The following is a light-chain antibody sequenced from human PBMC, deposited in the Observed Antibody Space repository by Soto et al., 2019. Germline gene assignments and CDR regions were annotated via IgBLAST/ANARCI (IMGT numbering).Light chain of an antibody. CDR3: QHYNNWPPHT. Sequence: EIVMTQSPATLSVSPGERATLSCRASQRISSNLAWYQQKPGQAPRLLIYGASTRATGIPARFSGSGSGTEFTLTISSLQSEDFAVYYCQHYNNWPPHTFGQGTKLEIK. J-gene: IGKJ2*01. V-gene: IGKV3-15*01. CDR2: GAS. CDR1: QRISSN.